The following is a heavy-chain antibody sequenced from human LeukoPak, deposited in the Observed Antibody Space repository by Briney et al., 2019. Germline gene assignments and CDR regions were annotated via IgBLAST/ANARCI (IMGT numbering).Heavy chain of an antibody. CDR3: ARDRPASSSLDY. J-gene: IGHJ4*02. Sequence: PSETLSLTCTVSGGSISSYYWSWIRQPPGKGLEWIGYIYYSGSTNYNPSLKSRVTISVDTSKNQFSLKLSSVTAADTAVYYCARDRPASSSLDYWGQGTLVTVSS. V-gene: IGHV4-59*01. CDR1: GGSISSYY. CDR2: IYYSGST. D-gene: IGHD6-6*01.